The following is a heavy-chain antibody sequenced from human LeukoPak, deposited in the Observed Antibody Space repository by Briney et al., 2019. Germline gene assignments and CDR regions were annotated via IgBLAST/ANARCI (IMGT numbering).Heavy chain of an antibody. D-gene: IGHD3-16*01. CDR2: ISASGSNP. CDR3: AKGGIMITFGGVYY. J-gene: IGHJ4*02. Sequence: GGSLRLSCAASGFAFGSYGMSWVRQAPGKGLEWVAAISASGSNPHYSDSVKGRFLISRDNSKNTLYLQMNSLRAEDTAVYYCAKGGIMITFGGVYYWGQGTLVTVSS. V-gene: IGHV3-23*01. CDR1: GFAFGSYG.